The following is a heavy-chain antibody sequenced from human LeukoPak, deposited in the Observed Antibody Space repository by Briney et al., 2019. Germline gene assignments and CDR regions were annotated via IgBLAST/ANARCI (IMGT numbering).Heavy chain of an antibody. CDR1: GDSISTYY. V-gene: IGHV4-59*01. CDR2: IYYSGST. D-gene: IGHD3-3*01. CDR3: ARGGYDFWSGYSLYYFDY. J-gene: IGHJ4*02. Sequence: SETLSLTCTVSGDSISTYYWSWIRQPPGKGLEWIGYIYYSGSTNYNPSLKSRVTISVDTSKNQFSLKLSSVTAADTAVYYCARGGYDFWSGYSLYYFDYWGQGTLVTVSS.